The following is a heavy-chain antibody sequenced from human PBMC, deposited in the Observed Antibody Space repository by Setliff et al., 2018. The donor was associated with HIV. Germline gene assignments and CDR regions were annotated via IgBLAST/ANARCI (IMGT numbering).Heavy chain of an antibody. J-gene: IGHJ4*02. CDR3: VNPSGAMGDFDS. CDR2: IHSSGST. Sequence: SETLSLTCTVSGGSISSYYWSWIRQPPGKGLEWIGNIHSSGSTNYNPSLKSRVTISVDTSKNQFSLQLTSVTAADTAVYYCVNPSGAMGDFDSWGQGTLVTVSS. D-gene: IGHD3-16*01. CDR1: GGSISSYY. V-gene: IGHV4-4*09.